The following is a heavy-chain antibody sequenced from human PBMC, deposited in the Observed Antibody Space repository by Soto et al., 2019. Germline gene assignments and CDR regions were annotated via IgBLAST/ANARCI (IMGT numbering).Heavy chain of an antibody. D-gene: IGHD2-21*02. V-gene: IGHV3-15*07. J-gene: IGHJ4*02. Sequence: PGGSLRLSCEASGFTFSNAWMNWVRQAPGKGVEWVGRIKSKTDGGTTDYAAPVKGRFTISRDDSKNTLYLQMNSLKTEDTAVYYCTTELRYCGGDCYSNYWGQGTLVTVSS. CDR3: TTELRYCGGDCYSNY. CDR1: GFTFSNAW. CDR2: IKSKTDGGTT.